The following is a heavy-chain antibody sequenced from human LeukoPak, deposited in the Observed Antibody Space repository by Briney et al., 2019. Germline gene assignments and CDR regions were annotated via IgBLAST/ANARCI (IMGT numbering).Heavy chain of an antibody. Sequence: PSETLSLTCTVSGGSISSYYWSWIRQPPGKGLEWIGYIYYSGSTNYNPSLKSRVTISVDTSNNQFSLKLSSVTAADTAVYYCARGGYSSGQVDYWGQGTLVTVSS. V-gene: IGHV4-59*01. D-gene: IGHD6-19*01. CDR3: ARGGYSSGQVDY. CDR2: IYYSGST. CDR1: GGSISSYY. J-gene: IGHJ4*02.